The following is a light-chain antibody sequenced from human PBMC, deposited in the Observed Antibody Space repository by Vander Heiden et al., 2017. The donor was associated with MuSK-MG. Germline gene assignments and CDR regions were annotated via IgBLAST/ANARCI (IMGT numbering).Light chain of an antibody. CDR2: DVS. CDR1: SSDVGGYNY. J-gene: IGLJ2*01. V-gene: IGLV2-14*03. CDR3: SSYTSSSTVV. Sequence: QPALTQPASVSGSPGQSITISCTGTSSDVGGYNYVSWYPQHPGKAPKLMIYDVSNRPSGVSNRFSGSKSGNTASLTISGLQAEDEADYYCSSYTSSSTVVFGGGTKLTVL.